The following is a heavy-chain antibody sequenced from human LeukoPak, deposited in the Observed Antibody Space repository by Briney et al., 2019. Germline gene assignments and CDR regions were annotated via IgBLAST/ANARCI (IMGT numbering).Heavy chain of an antibody. CDR3: ASRNPYYYGSGSYKVSFDY. D-gene: IGHD3-10*01. CDR2: IYTSGST. V-gene: IGHV4-4*07. J-gene: IGHJ4*02. Sequence: SETLSLTCTVSGGSISSDYWSWSREPAGKGLEWIGRIYTSGSTNYNPSLTSRVSMSVDMSKNQFSLKLSSVTAADTAVYYCASRNPYYYGSGSYKVSFDYSGQGPLVTVSS. CDR1: GGSISSDY.